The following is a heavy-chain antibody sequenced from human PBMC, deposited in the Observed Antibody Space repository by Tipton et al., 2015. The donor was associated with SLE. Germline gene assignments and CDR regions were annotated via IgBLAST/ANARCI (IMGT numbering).Heavy chain of an antibody. CDR1: GFTFSSYG. J-gene: IGHJ4*02. D-gene: IGHD1-1*01. V-gene: IGHV3-30*18. Sequence: RSLRLSCAASGFTFSSYGMHWVRQAPGKGLEWVAVISYDGSNKYYADSVKGRFTISRDNSKNTLYLQMNSLRAEDTAVYYCAKDRTGISDYWGQGTLVTVSS. CDR3: AKDRTGISDY. CDR2: ISYDGSNK.